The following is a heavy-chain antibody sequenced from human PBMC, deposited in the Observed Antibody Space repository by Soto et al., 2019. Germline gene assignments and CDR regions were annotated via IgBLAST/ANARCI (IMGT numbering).Heavy chain of an antibody. V-gene: IGHV1-69*08. Sequence: QVQLVQSVAEVKKPVSSVKVSCRASGDTFSSYTVNWVRQAPGRGLEWLGRIIPVLGTTDYAQKFKGRVTITADKSTKIVYMELSSLRSEDRAVYYCARRRYCGYDCYHKHYYGMDVWGKGTTVTVAS. D-gene: IGHD2-21*02. CDR2: IIPVLGTT. CDR1: GDTFSSYT. CDR3: ARRRYCGYDCYHKHYYGMDV. J-gene: IGHJ6*04.